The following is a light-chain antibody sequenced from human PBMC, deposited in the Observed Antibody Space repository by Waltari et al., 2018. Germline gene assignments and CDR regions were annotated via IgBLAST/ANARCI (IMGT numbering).Light chain of an antibody. V-gene: IGLV1-44*01. Sequence: QSVLTQAPSASGTPGRRVTLSCSGSSSNIDSNTVNWYQQRPGTAPKLLIYSNNQRPSGVPDRFSGSKSGTSASLAISGLQSEDEAEYSCAVWDDSLSGVVFGGGTKLTVL. CDR2: SNN. CDR3: AVWDDSLSGVV. J-gene: IGLJ2*01. CDR1: SSNIDSNT.